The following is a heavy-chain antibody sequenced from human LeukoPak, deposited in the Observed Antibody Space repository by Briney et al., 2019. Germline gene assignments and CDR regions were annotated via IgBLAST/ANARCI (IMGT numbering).Heavy chain of an antibody. CDR3: AREGSIVATIRSFDY. Sequence: GASVKVSCKASGGTFSSYAISWVRQAPGQGLEWMGGIIPIFGTANYAQKFQGRVTITADESTSTAYMELSSLRSKDTAVYYCAREGSIVATIRSFDYWGQGTLVTVSS. CDR2: IIPIFGTA. J-gene: IGHJ4*02. D-gene: IGHD5-12*01. V-gene: IGHV1-69*13. CDR1: GGTFSSYA.